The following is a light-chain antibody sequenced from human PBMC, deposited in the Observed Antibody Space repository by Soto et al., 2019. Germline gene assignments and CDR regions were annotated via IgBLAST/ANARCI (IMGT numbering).Light chain of an antibody. J-gene: IGKJ1*01. CDR2: TGS. V-gene: IGKV1-12*01. CDR3: QQTLSLPPT. CDR1: QAIDSW. Sequence: DIQMTQAPSSVSASVGDRVTLTCRASQAIDSWLAWYQQKPGEAPKLLIFTGSPLHSGVPPRFSGSGSGTDFTLTISSLQPEDFATYYCQQTLSLPPTFVQGTKV.